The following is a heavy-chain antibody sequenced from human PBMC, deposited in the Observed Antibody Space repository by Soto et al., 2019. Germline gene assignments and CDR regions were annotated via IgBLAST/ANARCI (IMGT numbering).Heavy chain of an antibody. J-gene: IGHJ4*02. CDR1: GFSLSTSGVG. V-gene: IGHV2-5*02. CDR3: AHSPGRSYCGGDCFFDGLDY. Sequence: GSGPTLVNPTQTLTLTCTFSGFSLSTSGVGVGWIRQPPGKALEWLALIYWDDDKRYSPSLKSRLTITKDTSKNQVVLTMTNMDPVDTATYYCAHSPGRSYCGGDCFFDGLDYWGQGTLVTVSS. D-gene: IGHD2-21*01. CDR2: IYWDDDK.